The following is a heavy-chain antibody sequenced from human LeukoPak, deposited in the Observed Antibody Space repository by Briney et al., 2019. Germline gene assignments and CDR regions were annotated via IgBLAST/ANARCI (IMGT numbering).Heavy chain of an antibody. J-gene: IGHJ4*02. CDR1: GFTFSSNW. CDR2: INEDGSTT. Sequence: QAWGSLRLSCAASGFTFSSNWMHWVRQAPGKGLVWVSRINEDGSTTNYADSVKGRSTIFRDNAKNTLYLQMNSLRAEDTAVYYCVRDLGGRSGHWGQGTLVTVSS. CDR3: VRDLGGRSGH. D-gene: IGHD1-26*01. V-gene: IGHV3-74*01.